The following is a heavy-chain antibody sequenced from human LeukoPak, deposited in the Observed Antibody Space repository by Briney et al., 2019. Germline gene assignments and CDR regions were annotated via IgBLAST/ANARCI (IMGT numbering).Heavy chain of an antibody. CDR2: INHSGST. Sequence: SETLSLTCAVYDGSFSGYYWSWIRQPPGKGLEWIGEINHSGSTNYNPSLKTRVTISVDTSKNQFSLTLNSVTAADTAVHFCARHRPTSPRTYRAGTFDIWGQGTLVTVSS. CDR1: DGSFSGYY. D-gene: IGHD6-19*01. J-gene: IGHJ3*02. CDR3: ARHRPTSPRTYRAGTFDI. V-gene: IGHV4-34*01.